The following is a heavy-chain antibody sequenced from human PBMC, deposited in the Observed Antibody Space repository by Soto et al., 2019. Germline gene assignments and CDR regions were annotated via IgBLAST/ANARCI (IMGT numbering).Heavy chain of an antibody. CDR1: GFTFTSSA. J-gene: IGHJ4*02. Sequence: SVKVSCKASGFTFTSSAVQWVRQARGQRLEWIGWIVVGSGNTNYAQKFQERVTITRDMSTSTAYMELRSLRSDDTAVYYCARPYDSSQSPRFDYWGQGTLVTVSS. V-gene: IGHV1-58*01. D-gene: IGHD3-22*01. CDR2: IVVGSGNT. CDR3: ARPYDSSQSPRFDY.